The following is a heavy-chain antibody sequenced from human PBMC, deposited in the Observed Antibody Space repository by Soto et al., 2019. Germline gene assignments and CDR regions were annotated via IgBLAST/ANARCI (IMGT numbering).Heavy chain of an antibody. J-gene: IGHJ4*02. Sequence: SETLSLTCTVSGGSVSSGTYYWSWIRQPPGKGLEWIGYIYYSGSTNYNPSPKSRVTISVDTSKNQFTLKLSSVTAADTAVYYCARDDYARWGQETLFAVSS. D-gene: IGHD4-17*01. V-gene: IGHV4-61*01. CDR2: IYYSGST. CDR1: GGSVSSGTYY. CDR3: ARDDYAR.